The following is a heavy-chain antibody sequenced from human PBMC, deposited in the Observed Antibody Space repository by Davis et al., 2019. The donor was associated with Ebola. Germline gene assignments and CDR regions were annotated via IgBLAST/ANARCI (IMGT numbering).Heavy chain of an antibody. CDR3: ARDLVSAPDAFDI. V-gene: IGHV3-33*01. CDR2: IWYDGSNK. J-gene: IGHJ3*02. D-gene: IGHD6-6*01. Sequence: PGGSLRLSCAASGFTFSSYGMHWVRQAPGKGLEWVAVIWYDGSNKYYADSVKGRFTISRDNSKNTLYLQMNSLRAEDTAVYYCARDLVSAPDAFDIWGQGTMVTVSS. CDR1: GFTFSSYG.